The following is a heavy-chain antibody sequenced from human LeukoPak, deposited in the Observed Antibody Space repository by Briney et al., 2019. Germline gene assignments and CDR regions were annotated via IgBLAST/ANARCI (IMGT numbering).Heavy chain of an antibody. CDR2: IRYDGSNK. Sequence: GGSLRLSCAASGFTFNSYGMHWVRQAPGKGLEWVAFIRYDGSNKYYADSVKGRFTISRDYSKNTLYLQMNSLRPEDTAVYYCAKAEGAYYYYYMDVWGKGTTVTISS. CDR1: GFTFNSYG. CDR3: AKAEGAYYYYYMDV. V-gene: IGHV3-30*02. J-gene: IGHJ6*03.